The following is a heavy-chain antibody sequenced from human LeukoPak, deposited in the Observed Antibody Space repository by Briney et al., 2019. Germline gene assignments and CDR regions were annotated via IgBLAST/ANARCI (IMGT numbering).Heavy chain of an antibody. J-gene: IGHJ3*02. D-gene: IGHD3-16*02. CDR2: SSSSDDGK. CDR1: GLSLNNYA. Sequence: PGGSLRLSCTASGLSLNNYAMSRVRQVPGKGLEWVSASSSSDDGKWYAESVRGRFTISRDTSKNTLYLQMNSLRAEDTAVYYCARTDYDYVWGSYRTNDAFDIWGQGTMVTVSS. CDR3: ARTDYDYVWGSYRTNDAFDI. V-gene: IGHV3-23*01.